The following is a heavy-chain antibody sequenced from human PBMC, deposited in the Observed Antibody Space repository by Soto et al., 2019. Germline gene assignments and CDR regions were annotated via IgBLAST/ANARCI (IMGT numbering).Heavy chain of an antibody. J-gene: IGHJ4*02. CDR2: TSYDGSYK. Sequence: QVQLVESGGGVVQPGRSLRLSCAASGFTFSSYGMHWVRQAPGKGLEWVAVTSYDGSYKSYAESVKGRFTISRDDSKNTLSLQRNSLRAEDTAVYYCAEGPRSDWKTPEFDAWGQGALVTVSS. CDR1: GFTFSSYG. V-gene: IGHV3-30*03. D-gene: IGHD1-1*01. CDR3: AEGPRSDWKTPEFDA.